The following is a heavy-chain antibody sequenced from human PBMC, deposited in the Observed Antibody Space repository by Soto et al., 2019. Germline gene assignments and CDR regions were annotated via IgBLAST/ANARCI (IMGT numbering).Heavy chain of an antibody. J-gene: IGHJ4*02. CDR2: IVISSDHT. Sequence: QTQLVQSGPEVRKPGTSVKVSCKASGFGFTSSTVQWVRQARGQPLEWMGWIVISSDHTNYAQTFQERVTITRDMATTTAYLEVSSLRSEDTAIYYCAASASGSYGGIDYWGQGTLVTVTS. V-gene: IGHV1-58*01. CDR1: GFGFTSST. D-gene: IGHD3-10*01. CDR3: AASASGSYGGIDY.